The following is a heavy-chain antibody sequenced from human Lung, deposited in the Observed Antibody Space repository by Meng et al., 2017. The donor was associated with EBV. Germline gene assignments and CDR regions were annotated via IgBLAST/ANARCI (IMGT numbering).Heavy chain of an antibody. CDR3: ARDRTTGRYFDY. CDR2: IYDSGST. J-gene: IGHJ4*02. Sequence: TGMVTPSHTLPLPCTFSVRADSSGDYYWSWIRQPPGKGLEWIGLIYDSGSTYYNPSLRSRVTISVDTSKNQFSLKLSSVTAADTAVYYCARDRTTGRYFDYWGQGTLVTVSS. V-gene: IGHV4-30-4*01. D-gene: IGHD4-11*01. CDR1: VRADSSGDYY.